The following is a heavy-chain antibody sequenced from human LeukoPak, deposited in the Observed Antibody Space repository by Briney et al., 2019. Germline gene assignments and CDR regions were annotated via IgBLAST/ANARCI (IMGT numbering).Heavy chain of an antibody. CDR2: INPSGGRT. V-gene: IGHV1-46*01. D-gene: IGHD3-22*01. Sequence: ASVKVSCKASGYTFSSHYIHWVRQAPGQGLEWMGIINPSGGRTNYAQNFQGRVTMTRDTSISTAYMELSRLRSDDTAVYYCASGTTITMIVWSWGQGTLVTVSS. CDR1: GYTFSSHY. J-gene: IGHJ4*02. CDR3: ASGTTITMIVWS.